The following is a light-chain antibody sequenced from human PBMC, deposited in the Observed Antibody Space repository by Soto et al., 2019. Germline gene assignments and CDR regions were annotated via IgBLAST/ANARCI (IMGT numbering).Light chain of an antibody. J-gene: IGKJ1*01. V-gene: IGKV2-28*01. Sequence: EIVMSQSPLFLPVTPGERASISCRSSQSLLHSDGYNYLDWYLQKPGQSPQLLIYLGSNRASGVPDRMSGGRSRTDFTLKSRRVEAENVGIYYCTRGLQTPGTFFQWTKVEIK. CDR3: TRGLQTPGT. CDR2: LGS. CDR1: QSLLHSDGYNY.